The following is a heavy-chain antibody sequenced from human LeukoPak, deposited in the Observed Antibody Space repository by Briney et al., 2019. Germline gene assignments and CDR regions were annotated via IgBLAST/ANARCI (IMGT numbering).Heavy chain of an antibody. CDR1: GYTFIGYY. D-gene: IGHD7-27*01. CDR3: AREEGNWGDAFDI. CDR2: INPNSGGT. Sequence: ASVKVSCKASGYTFIGYYMHWVRQAPGQGLEWMGWINPNSGGTNYAQRFQGRVTMTTDTSTSTAYMELRSLRSDDTAVYYCAREEGNWGDAFDIWGQGTMVTVSS. V-gene: IGHV1-2*02. J-gene: IGHJ3*02.